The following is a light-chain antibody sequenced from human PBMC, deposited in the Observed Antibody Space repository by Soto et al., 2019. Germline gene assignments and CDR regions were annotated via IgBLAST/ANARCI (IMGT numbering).Light chain of an antibody. Sequence: VITQNKLSLSVAPGRPASISCKSSQSLLHITGETFLFWYLQKPGQSPQLMIYEVSTRVSGVPDRFSGSGSGTDFTLEISRVETDDVSMYYCMQSTQLPPTFSQGTRLEIK. CDR2: EVS. J-gene: IGKJ5*01. V-gene: IGKV2D-29*02. CDR1: QSLLHITGETF. CDR3: MQSTQLPPT.